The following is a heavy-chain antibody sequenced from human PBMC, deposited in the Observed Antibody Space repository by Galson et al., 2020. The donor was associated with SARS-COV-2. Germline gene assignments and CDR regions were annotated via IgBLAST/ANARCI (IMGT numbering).Heavy chain of an antibody. D-gene: IGHD6-19*01. V-gene: IGHV3-30*03. CDR2: VSYDGTTR. CDR3: ATNLIAVVGPY. J-gene: IGHJ4*02. Sequence: GESLKISCTASGFTFSNSVMHWVRQAPGKGLEWVALVSYDGTTRRYTDSVRGRFTISRDNSKNTLYLQMDGLRYDDTAIYYCATNLIAVVGPYWGQGTLVTVSS. CDR1: GFTFSNSV.